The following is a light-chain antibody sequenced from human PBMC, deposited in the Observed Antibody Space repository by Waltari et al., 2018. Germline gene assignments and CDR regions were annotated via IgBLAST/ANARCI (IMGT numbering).Light chain of an antibody. CDR1: NVGSET. CDR3: QVWDTTNDHVV. CDR2: DDS. J-gene: IGLJ2*01. Sequence: SYVLTQPPSVSVAPGQTASITCGGTNVGSETVHWYQREPGQAPVWVVYDDSDRPSGIPERFSGSKSGSMATLTISRVEAGDEADYYCQVWDTTNDHVVFGGGTKLTVL. V-gene: IGLV3-21*02.